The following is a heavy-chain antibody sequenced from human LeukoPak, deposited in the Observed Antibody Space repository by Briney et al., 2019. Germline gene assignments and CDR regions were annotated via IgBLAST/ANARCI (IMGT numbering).Heavy chain of an antibody. V-gene: IGHV4-31*03. Sequence: NPSETLSLTCTVSGGSISSGGYYWSWIRQHPGKGLEWIGYIYYSGSTYYNPSLKSRVTISVDTSKNQFSLKLSSVTAADTAVYYCAGTTISYGNYGYHFDYWGQGTLVTVSS. CDR1: GGSISSGGYY. CDR2: IYYSGST. J-gene: IGHJ4*02. CDR3: AGTTISYGNYGYHFDY. D-gene: IGHD4-11*01.